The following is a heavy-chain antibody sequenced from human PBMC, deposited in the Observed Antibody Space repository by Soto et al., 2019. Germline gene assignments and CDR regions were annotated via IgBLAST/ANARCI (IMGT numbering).Heavy chain of an antibody. D-gene: IGHD3-3*01. CDR3: AHRATMTIFGLIIDNGIWFDP. J-gene: IGHJ5*02. Sequence: QINLIESGPTLVKPTQTLMLTCTFSGFSISTSGAAVGWVRQPPRRALEWLVLIYWDGDKRYNASLGNRLTITKDTSMNQVVLTLTNVDPADTATYYCAHRATMTIFGLIIDNGIWFDPWGQGTRVIVSS. V-gene: IGHV2-5*02. CDR2: IYWDGDK. CDR1: GFSISTSGAA.